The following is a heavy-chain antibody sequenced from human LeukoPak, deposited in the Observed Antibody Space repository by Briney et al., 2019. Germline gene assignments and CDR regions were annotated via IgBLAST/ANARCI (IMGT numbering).Heavy chain of an antibody. V-gene: IGHV3-64*01. CDR1: GFTFSSYA. CDR3: ARSPTYYYGMDV. CDR2: ISSNGGST. Sequence: GGSLRLSCAASGFTFSSYAMHWVRQAPGKGLEYVSAISSNGGSTYYANSVKGRFTISRDNSKNTLYLQMGSLRAEDMAVYYCARSPTYYYGMDVWGQGTTVTVSS. J-gene: IGHJ6*02.